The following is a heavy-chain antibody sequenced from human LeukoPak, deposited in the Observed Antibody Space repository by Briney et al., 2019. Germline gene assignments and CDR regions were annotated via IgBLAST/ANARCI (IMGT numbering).Heavy chain of an antibody. D-gene: IGHD3-9*01. V-gene: IGHV3-23*01. CDR2: ISGSGGST. J-gene: IGHJ3*02. CDR3: ATYTYYDILTGYWEDAFDI. Sequence: GGSLRLSCAASGFTFNSYAMSWVRQAPGKGLEWVSAISGSGGSTYYADSVKGRFTISRDNSKNTLYLQMNSLRAEDTAVYYCATYTYYDILTGYWEDAFDIWGQGTMVTVSS. CDR1: GFTFNSYA.